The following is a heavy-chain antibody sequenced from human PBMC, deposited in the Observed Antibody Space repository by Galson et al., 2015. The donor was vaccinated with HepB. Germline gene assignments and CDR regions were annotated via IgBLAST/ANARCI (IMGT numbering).Heavy chain of an antibody. Sequence: SLRLSCAASGFTFSSYWMSWVRQAPGKGLEWVANIKQDGSEKYYVDSVKGRFTISRDNAKNSLYLQMNSLRAEDTAVYYCARVVVVAARQPKTDYYYYGMDVWGQGTTVTVSS. CDR2: IKQDGSEK. V-gene: IGHV3-7*03. CDR1: GFTFSSYW. J-gene: IGHJ6*02. D-gene: IGHD2-15*01. CDR3: ARVVVVAARQPKTDYYYYGMDV.